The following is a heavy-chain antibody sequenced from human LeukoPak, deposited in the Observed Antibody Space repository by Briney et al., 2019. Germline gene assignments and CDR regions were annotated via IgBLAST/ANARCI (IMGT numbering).Heavy chain of an antibody. CDR1: GGSISSYY. J-gene: IGHJ4*02. D-gene: IGHD1-14*01. CDR3: ARENAGGADY. Sequence: NPSETLSLTCTVSGGSISSYYWSWIRQPAGKRLEWIGRFYTSGTTNYNPSLKSRVTMSVDASKNQFSLKLSSVTAADTAVYYCARENAGGADYWGQGTLVTVSS. CDR2: FYTSGTT. V-gene: IGHV4-4*07.